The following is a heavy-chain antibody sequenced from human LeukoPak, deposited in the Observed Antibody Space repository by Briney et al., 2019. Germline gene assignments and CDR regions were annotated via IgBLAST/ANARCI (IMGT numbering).Heavy chain of an antibody. CDR2: IYPGDSDT. CDR1: GYSFTSYW. Sequence: GESLKISCKGSGYSFTSYWIGWVRQMPGKGLEWMGIIYPGDSDTRYSPSFQGRVTISADKSISTAYLQWSSLKASDTAMYYCARHSCSSTSCFTGFDPWGQGTLVTVSS. CDR3: ARHSCSSTSCFTGFDP. J-gene: IGHJ5*02. D-gene: IGHD2-2*01. V-gene: IGHV5-51*01.